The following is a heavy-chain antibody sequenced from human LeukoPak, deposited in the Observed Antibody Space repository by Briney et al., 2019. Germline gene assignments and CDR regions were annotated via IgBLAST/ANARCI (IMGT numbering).Heavy chain of an antibody. CDR2: ISYDGSNK. CDR1: GFTFSSYA. Sequence: PGGSLRLSCAASGFTFSSYAMHWVRQAPGKGLEWVAVISYDGSNKYYADSVKGRFTISRDNSKNTLYLQMNSLRAEDTAVYYCARSINREPFDYWGQGTLVTVSS. J-gene: IGHJ4*02. CDR3: ARSINREPFDY. D-gene: IGHD1-14*01. V-gene: IGHV3-30-3*01.